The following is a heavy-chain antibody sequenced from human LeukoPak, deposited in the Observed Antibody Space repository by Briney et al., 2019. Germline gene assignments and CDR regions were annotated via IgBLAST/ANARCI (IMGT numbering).Heavy chain of an antibody. CDR3: ARGVEMATTVFDY. V-gene: IGHV1-69*13. CDR2: IIPIFGTA. CDR1: GGTFSSYA. D-gene: IGHD5-24*01. J-gene: IGHJ4*02. Sequence: AASVKVSCKASGGTFSSYAISWVRQAPGQGLEWMGGIIPIFGTANYAQKFQGRVTITADESTSTAYMELSSLRSEDTAVYYCARGVEMATTVFDYWGQGTLVTVSS.